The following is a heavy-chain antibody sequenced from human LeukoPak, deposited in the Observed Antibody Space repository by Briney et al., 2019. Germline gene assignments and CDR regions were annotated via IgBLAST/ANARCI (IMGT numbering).Heavy chain of an antibody. D-gene: IGHD6-6*01. CDR2: ISWNSGSI. V-gene: IGHV3-9*01. Sequence: GGSLRLSCAASGFTFDDYAMHWVRQAPGKGLEWVSGISWNSGSIGYADSVKGRFTISRDNAKNSLYLQMNSLRAEDTALYYCAKDKYSSSSGTVDYWGQGTLVTVSS. J-gene: IGHJ4*02. CDR3: AKDKYSSSSGTVDY. CDR1: GFTFDDYA.